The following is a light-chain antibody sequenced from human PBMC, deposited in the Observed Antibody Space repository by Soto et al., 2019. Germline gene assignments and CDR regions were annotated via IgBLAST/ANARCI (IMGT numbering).Light chain of an antibody. Sequence: DVQMTQSPSTVSASVGDRVTITCRARQSIGDSLAWFQQKPGKGPKVLIYRASSLQSGVPSRFSGSGAGTEFTLNISSLQPDDFGTYYCQQHHSYALTFGQGTKVEIK. CDR1: QSIGDS. J-gene: IGKJ1*01. V-gene: IGKV1-5*03. CDR3: QQHHSYALT. CDR2: RAS.